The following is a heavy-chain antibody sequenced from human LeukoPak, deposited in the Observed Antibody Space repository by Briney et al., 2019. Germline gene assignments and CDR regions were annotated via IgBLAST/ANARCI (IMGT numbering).Heavy chain of an antibody. V-gene: IGHV3-21*01. CDR3: ARGIAVAGIRGGY. D-gene: IGHD6-19*01. J-gene: IGHJ4*02. Sequence: GGSLRLTCAASGFTFSSYSMNWVRQAPGKGLEWVSSISSSSSYIYYADSVKGRFTISRDNAKNSLYLQMNSLRAEDTAVYYCARGIAVAGIRGGYWGQGTLVTVSS. CDR1: GFTFSSYS. CDR2: ISSSSSYI.